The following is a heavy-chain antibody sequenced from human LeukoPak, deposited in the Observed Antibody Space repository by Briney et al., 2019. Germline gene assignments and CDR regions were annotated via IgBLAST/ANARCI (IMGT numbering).Heavy chain of an antibody. CDR1: GFTFSSYA. Sequence: GRSLRLSCAASGFTFSSYAMHWVRQAPGKGLEWVAVISYDGSNKYYADSVKGRFTISRDNSKNTLYLQMNSLRAEDTAEYYCARAGTGYSYGFFDYWGQGTLVTVSS. D-gene: IGHD5-18*01. CDR2: ISYDGSNK. J-gene: IGHJ4*02. CDR3: ARAGTGYSYGFFDY. V-gene: IGHV3-30*04.